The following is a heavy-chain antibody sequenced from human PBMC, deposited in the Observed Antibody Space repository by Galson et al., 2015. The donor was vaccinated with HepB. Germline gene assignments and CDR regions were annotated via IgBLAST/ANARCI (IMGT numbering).Heavy chain of an antibody. CDR3: ARLVRYFDWLGGKAPPYYFDY. CDR2: IYYSGST. CDR1: GGSISSSSYY. J-gene: IGHJ4*02. V-gene: IGHV4-39*01. Sequence: ETLSLTCTVSGGSISSSSYYWGWIRQPPGKGLEWIGSIYYSGSTYYNPSLKSRVTISVDTSKNQFSLKLSSVTAADTAVYYCARLVRYFDWLGGKAPPYYFDYWGQGTLVTVSS. D-gene: IGHD3-9*01.